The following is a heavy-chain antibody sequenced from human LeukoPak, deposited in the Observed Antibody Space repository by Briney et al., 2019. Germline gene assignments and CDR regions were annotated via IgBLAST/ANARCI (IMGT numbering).Heavy chain of an antibody. J-gene: IGHJ4*02. V-gene: IGHV3-23*01. CDR2: ISGSGGST. CDR3: AKDTLRDSSSGSPFGY. D-gene: IGHD6-13*01. CDR1: GFTFSSHA. Sequence: GGSLRLSCAASGFTFSSHAMSWVRQAPGKGLEWVSAISGSGGSTYYADSVKGRFTISRDNSKNTLYLQMNSLRAEDTAVYYCAKDTLRDSSSGSPFGYWGQGTLVTVSS.